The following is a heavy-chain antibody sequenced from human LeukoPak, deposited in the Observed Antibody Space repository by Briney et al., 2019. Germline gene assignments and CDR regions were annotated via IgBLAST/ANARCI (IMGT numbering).Heavy chain of an antibody. CDR1: GGSISSYY. Sequence: SETLSLTCTVSGGSISSYYWSWIRQPPGKGLEWIGYIYYSGSTNYNPSLKSRVTISVDTSKNQFSLKLSSVTAADTAVYYYARLVIMGNYYYYGMDVWGQGTTVTVSS. CDR2: IYYSGST. V-gene: IGHV4-59*08. D-gene: IGHD2-8*01. CDR3: ARLVIMGNYYYYGMDV. J-gene: IGHJ6*02.